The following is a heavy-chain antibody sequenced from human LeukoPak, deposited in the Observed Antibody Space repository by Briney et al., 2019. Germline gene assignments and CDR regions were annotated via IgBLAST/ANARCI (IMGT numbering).Heavy chain of an antibody. V-gene: IGHV3-9*01. CDR2: ISWNSGSI. Sequence: PGGSLRLSCAASGFTFDDYAMHWGRQAPGKGLEWGSGISWNSGSIGYADSVKGRFTISRDNAKTSLYLQMNSLRAEDTALYYCAKGISWIVGATSAEYFQHWGQGTLVTVSS. CDR1: GFTFDDYA. CDR3: AKGISWIVGATSAEYFQH. J-gene: IGHJ1*01. D-gene: IGHD1-26*01.